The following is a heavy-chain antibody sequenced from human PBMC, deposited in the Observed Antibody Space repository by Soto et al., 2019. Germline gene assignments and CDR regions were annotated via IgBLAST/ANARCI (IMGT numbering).Heavy chain of an antibody. CDR2: INPSGGST. Sequence: ASVKVSCKASGYTFTSYYMHWVRQAPGQGLEWMGIINPSGGSTSYAQKFQGRVTMTRDTSTSTVYMELSSLRSEDTAVYYCAFTYYDILTGYSPQFDYWGQGTLVTVSS. J-gene: IGHJ4*02. D-gene: IGHD3-9*01. CDR3: AFTYYDILTGYSPQFDY. CDR1: GYTFTSYY. V-gene: IGHV1-46*01.